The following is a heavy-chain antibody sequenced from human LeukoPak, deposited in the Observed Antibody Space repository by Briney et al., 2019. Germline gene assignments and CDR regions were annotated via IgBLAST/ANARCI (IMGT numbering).Heavy chain of an antibody. D-gene: IGHD2-15*01. CDR3: ARFQYCSGGSCYNYFDY. V-gene: IGHV5-10-1*01. CDR2: IDPSDSYT. J-gene: IGHJ4*02. CDR1: GYSFTSYW. Sequence: GESLKISCKGSGYSFTSYWISWVRQMPGKGLEWMGRIDPSDSYTNYSPSFQGHVTISADKSISTAYLQWSSLKASDTAMYYCARFQYCSGGSCYNYFDYWGQGTLGTVSS.